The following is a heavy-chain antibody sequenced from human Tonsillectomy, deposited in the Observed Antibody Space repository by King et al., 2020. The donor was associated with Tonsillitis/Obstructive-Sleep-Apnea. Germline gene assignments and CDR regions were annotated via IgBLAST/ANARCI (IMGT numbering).Heavy chain of an antibody. CDR1: GGSFSGYY. CDR2: INHSGST. D-gene: IGHD6-13*01. Sequence: VQLQQWGAGLLKPSETLSLTCAVYGGSFSGYYWSWIRQPPGKGLEWIGEINHSGSTNYNPSLKSRVTISVDTSKNQFSLKLSSVTAADTAVYYSARVRAAAGIGYWGQGTLVTVSS. J-gene: IGHJ4*02. CDR3: ARVRAAAGIGY. V-gene: IGHV4-34*01.